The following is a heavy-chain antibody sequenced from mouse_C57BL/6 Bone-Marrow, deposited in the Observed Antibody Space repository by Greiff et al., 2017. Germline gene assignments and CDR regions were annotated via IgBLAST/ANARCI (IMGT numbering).Heavy chain of an antibody. CDR1: GYTFTSYW. D-gene: IGHD4-1*01. CDR2: INPSNGGT. CDR3: AITEGGTSGFAY. J-gene: IGHJ3*01. V-gene: IGHV1-53*01. Sequence: VQLQQPGTELVKPGASVKLSCKASGYTFTSYWMHWVKQRPGQGLEWIGNINPSNGGTNYNEKFKSKATLTVDKSSSTAYMQISSLTSEDSAVYYCAITEGGTSGFAYWGQGTLVTVSA.